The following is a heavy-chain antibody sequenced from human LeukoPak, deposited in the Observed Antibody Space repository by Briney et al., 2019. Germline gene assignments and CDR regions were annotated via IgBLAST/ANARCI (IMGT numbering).Heavy chain of an antibody. Sequence: APVKVSCKASGYTFTGYYMHWVRQAPGQGLEWMGWINPNSGGTNYAQKFQGRVTMTRDTSISTAYMELTGLSSDDTAVYYCARVGGTYAVYYYYLDVWGSGTTVTISS. CDR1: GYTFTGYY. J-gene: IGHJ6*03. CDR2: INPNSGGT. CDR3: ARVGGTYAVYYYYLDV. D-gene: IGHD4-17*01. V-gene: IGHV1-2*02.